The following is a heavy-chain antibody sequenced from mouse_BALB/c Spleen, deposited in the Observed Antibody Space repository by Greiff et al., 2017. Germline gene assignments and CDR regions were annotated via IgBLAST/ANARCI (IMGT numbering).Heavy chain of an antibody. Sequence: EVKLMESGGGLVQPGGSMTLSCVASGFTFSNYWMNWVRQSPEKGLEWVAEIRLKSNNYATHYAESVKGRFTISRDDSKSSVYLQMNNLRAEDTGIYYCTRDAWFAYWGQGTLVTVAA. J-gene: IGHJ3*01. CDR2: IRLKSNNYAT. CDR3: TRDAWFAY. V-gene: IGHV6-6*02. CDR1: GFTFSNYW.